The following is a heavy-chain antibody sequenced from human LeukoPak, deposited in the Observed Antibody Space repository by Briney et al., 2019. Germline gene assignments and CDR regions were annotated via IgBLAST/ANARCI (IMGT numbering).Heavy chain of an antibody. CDR3: ARRPYSITGTTGGNWFDP. V-gene: IGHV4-59*11. CDR2: IYYSGST. Sequence: SETLSLTCTVSGGSISSHYWSWIRQPPGKGLEWIGYIYYSGSTNYNPSLKSRVTISVDTSKNQFSLNLSSVTAADTAVYYCARRPYSITGTTGGNWFDPWGQGTLVTVSS. D-gene: IGHD1-7*01. CDR1: GGSISSHY. J-gene: IGHJ5*02.